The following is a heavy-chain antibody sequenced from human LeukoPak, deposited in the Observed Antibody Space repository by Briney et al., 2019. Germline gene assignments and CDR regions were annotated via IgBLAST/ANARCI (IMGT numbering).Heavy chain of an antibody. V-gene: IGHV3-48*01. CDR2: ISSSSSTI. D-gene: IGHD6-13*01. CDR3: ARGAAAGTSRFDY. CDR1: GFTFSTYT. Sequence: GGSLRLSCAASGFTFSTYTMNWVHQAPGKGLEWVSYISSSSSTIYHADSVKGRFTISRDNAKNSLYLQMNSLRAEDTAVYYCARGAAAGTSRFDYWGQGTLVTVSS. J-gene: IGHJ4*02.